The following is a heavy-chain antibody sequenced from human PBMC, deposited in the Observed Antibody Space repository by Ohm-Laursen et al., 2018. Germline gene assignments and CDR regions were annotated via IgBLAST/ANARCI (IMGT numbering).Heavy chain of an antibody. J-gene: IGHJ4*02. CDR2: IYYSGST. CDR1: GGSVSSGGYY. CDR3: ARVIRQRDFDY. Sequence: TLSLTCTVSGGSVSSGGYYWSWIRQHPGKGLEWIGYIYYSGSTYYNPSPKSRVTISVDTSKNQFSLKLSSVTAADTAVYYCARVIRQRDFDYWGQGTLVTVSS. V-gene: IGHV4-31*03. D-gene: IGHD3-22*01.